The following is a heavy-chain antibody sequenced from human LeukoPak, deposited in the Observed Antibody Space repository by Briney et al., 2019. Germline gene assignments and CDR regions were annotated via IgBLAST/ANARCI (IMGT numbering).Heavy chain of an antibody. CDR2: MNPNSGNT. Sequence: ASVTVSCKASVYTFTSYDIYWVRQATGQGLEWMGWMNPNSGNTGYAQKFQGRVTMTRDTSISTAYMELNSLRSDDTAVYYCAKEIFGVINPRDHWGQGTLVTVSS. CDR3: AKEIFGVINPRDH. V-gene: IGHV1-8*01. J-gene: IGHJ4*02. D-gene: IGHD3-3*01. CDR1: VYTFTSYD.